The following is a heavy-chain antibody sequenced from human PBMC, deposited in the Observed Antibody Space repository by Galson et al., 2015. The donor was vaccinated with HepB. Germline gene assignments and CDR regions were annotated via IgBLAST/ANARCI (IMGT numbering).Heavy chain of an antibody. Sequence: SVKVSCKASGYTFTGYYMHWVRQAPGQGLEWMGWINPNSGGTNYAQKFQGWVTMTRDTSISTAYMELSRLRSDDTAVYYCARSRSLRYLDRVSYFDYWGQGTLVTVSS. CDR2: INPNSGGT. J-gene: IGHJ4*02. CDR1: GYTFTGYY. V-gene: IGHV1-2*04. D-gene: IGHD3-9*01. CDR3: ARSRSLRYLDRVSYFDY.